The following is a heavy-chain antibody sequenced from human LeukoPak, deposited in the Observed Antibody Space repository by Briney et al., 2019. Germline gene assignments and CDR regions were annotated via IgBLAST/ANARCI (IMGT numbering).Heavy chain of an antibody. Sequence: SANLSLNCTGSGGSVSTGSYYWSWIRKPAGRGLEWIGHIHTSGTMNYNASLKSRVRISVETSKNQFSLRLSSVTAADTAVYFCARGILRDYYDSSGFYHRGGVGYWGQGTLVTVSS. J-gene: IGHJ4*02. CDR3: ARGILRDYYDSSGFYHRGGVGY. V-gene: IGHV4-61*09. CDR1: GGSVSTGSYY. CDR2: IHTSGTM. D-gene: IGHD3-22*01.